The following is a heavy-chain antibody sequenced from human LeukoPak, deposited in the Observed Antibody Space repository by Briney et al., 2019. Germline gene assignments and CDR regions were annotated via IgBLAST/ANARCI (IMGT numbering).Heavy chain of an antibody. J-gene: IGHJ4*02. CDR3: AHGRDWAAAPYYFDY. V-gene: IGHV4-34*01. CDR1: GGSFSGYH. Sequence: PSETLSLTCAVYGGSFSGYHRNWIRQPPGKGLEWIGKINHSGSTNYNPSLKSRVTMSVDTSKNQFSLKLTSVTAADTAVYYCAHGRDWAAAPYYFDYWGEGTLVTVSS. CDR2: INHSGST. D-gene: IGHD6-13*01.